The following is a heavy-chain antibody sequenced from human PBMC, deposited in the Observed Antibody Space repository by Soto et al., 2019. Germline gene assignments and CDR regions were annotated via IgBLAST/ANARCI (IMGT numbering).Heavy chain of an antibody. J-gene: IGHJ4*02. Sequence: GGSLRLSCAASGFTFSSYGMHWVRQAPGKGLEWVAVIWYDGSNKYYADSVKGRFTISRDNSKNTLYLQMNSLRAEDTAVYYCARDIEYSYGEIKSNYFDYWGQGTLVTVSS. CDR2: IWYDGSNK. V-gene: IGHV3-33*01. D-gene: IGHD5-18*01. CDR1: GFTFSSYG. CDR3: ARDIEYSYGEIKSNYFDY.